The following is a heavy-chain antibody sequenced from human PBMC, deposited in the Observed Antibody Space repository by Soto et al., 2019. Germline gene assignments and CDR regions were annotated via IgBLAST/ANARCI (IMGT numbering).Heavy chain of an antibody. V-gene: IGHV3-30*18. Sequence: PGGSLRLSCAASGFTFGTYGMHWVRQAPGKGLEWVAFISYDGSNKYYADSVKGRFTISRDNSKNTLYLQMSSLRGEDTAVYYCAKDSWEYNTYYYGMGVWGQGTTVTVSS. J-gene: IGHJ6*02. CDR3: AKDSWEYNTYYYGMGV. CDR2: ISYDGSNK. CDR1: GFTFGTYG. D-gene: IGHD1-26*01.